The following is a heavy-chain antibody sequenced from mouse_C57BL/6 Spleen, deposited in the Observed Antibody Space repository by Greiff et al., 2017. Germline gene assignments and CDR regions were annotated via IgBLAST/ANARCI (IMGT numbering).Heavy chain of an antibody. J-gene: IGHJ1*03. CDR3: ARSSYWYFDV. CDR2: IDPANGNP. Sequence: VQLQQSVAELVRPGASVKLSCTASGFNFNNTYMHWVKQRPEQGLEWIGRIDPANGNPKYAPKFQGKATLTADTSSNTAYLQLSSLTSEDTAIYYGARSSYWYFDVWGTGTTVTVSS. CDR1: GFNFNNTY. V-gene: IGHV14-3*01. D-gene: IGHD1-1*01.